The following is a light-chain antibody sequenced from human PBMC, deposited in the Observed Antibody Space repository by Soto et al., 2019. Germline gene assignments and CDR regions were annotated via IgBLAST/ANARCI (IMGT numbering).Light chain of an antibody. J-gene: IGKJ3*01. Sequence: EILLTQSPSTLSLSPGERATLSCTASQSVTSSCLAWYQRKPGQAPRLLIHTTSTRATDIPDRFSGSGSGTDFTLTISRLQPDDFAVYYCQQCGGSPLFSFGPGTKVDIK. CDR1: QSVTSSC. V-gene: IGKV3-20*01. CDR3: QQCGGSPLFS. CDR2: TTS.